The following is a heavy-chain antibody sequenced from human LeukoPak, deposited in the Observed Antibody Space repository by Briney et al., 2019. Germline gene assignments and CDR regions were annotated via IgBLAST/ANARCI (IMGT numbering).Heavy chain of an antibody. V-gene: IGHV3-23*01. CDR3: AKSHSEAQRGYFDY. Sequence: GGSLRLSCAASRFTFSSSAMSWVRQAPGKGLEWVSAISDSGGSTYYADSVKGRFTISRDNSKSTLYLQVNSLRAEDTAVYYCAKSHSEAQRGYFDYWGQGTLVTVSS. J-gene: IGHJ4*02. CDR1: RFTFSSSA. D-gene: IGHD3-10*01. CDR2: ISDSGGST.